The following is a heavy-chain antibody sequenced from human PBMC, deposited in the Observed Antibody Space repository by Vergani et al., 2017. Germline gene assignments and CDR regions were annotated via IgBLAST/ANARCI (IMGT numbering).Heavy chain of an antibody. CDR3: ARGLVRGGITPSC. CDR1: GYTFTGYY. D-gene: IGHD3-10*01. CDR2: INPNSGGT. Sequence: QVQLVQSGAEVKKPGASVKVSCKASGYTFTGYYMNWVRQAPGQGHEWMGWINPNSGGTNYEQKFQGRVTMTRDTYISSAYMELSRLRSDETAVYYCARGLVRGGITPSCWGQGTLVTVSS. J-gene: IGHJ4*02. V-gene: IGHV1-2*02.